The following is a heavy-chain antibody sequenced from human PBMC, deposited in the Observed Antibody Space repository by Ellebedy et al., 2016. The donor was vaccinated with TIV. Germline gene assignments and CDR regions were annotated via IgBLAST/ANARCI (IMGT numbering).Heavy chain of an antibody. Sequence: AASVQVSCKASGYTFTSYAMHWVRQAPGQRLEWMGWINAGNGNTKSSQKFQGRVTITRDTSASTAYMELSSLRSEDTAVYYWARDRDYGTFDYWGQGTLVTVSS. CDR2: INAGNGNT. V-gene: IGHV1-3*01. J-gene: IGHJ4*02. CDR3: ARDRDYGTFDY. D-gene: IGHD4-17*01. CDR1: GYTFTSYA.